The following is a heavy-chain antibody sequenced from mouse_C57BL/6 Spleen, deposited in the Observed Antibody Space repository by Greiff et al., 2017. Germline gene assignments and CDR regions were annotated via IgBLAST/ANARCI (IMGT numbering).Heavy chain of an antibody. J-gene: IGHJ2*01. CDR2: IDPETGGT. Sequence: VQLQQSGAELVRPGASVTLSCKASGYTFTDYEMHWVKQTPVHGLEWIGAIDPETGGTAYNQKFKGKAILTATKSSSTAYLELRSLTSEDSAVYYCTGLLRDYWGQGTTLTVSS. V-gene: IGHV1-15*01. CDR3: TGLLRDY. D-gene: IGHD1-1*01. CDR1: GYTFTDYE.